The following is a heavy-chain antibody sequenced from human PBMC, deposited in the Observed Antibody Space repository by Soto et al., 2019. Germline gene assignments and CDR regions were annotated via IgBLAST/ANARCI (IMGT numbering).Heavy chain of an antibody. CDR2: INAGNGNT. J-gene: IGHJ4*02. CDR1: GYTFTSYA. D-gene: IGHD3-22*01. V-gene: IGHV1-3*01. CDR3: ARDSPYYYDSSGYYT. Sequence: ASVKVSCKASGYTFTSYAMHWVRQAPGQRLEWMGWINAGNGNTKYSQKFQGRVTITRDTSASTAYMELSSLRSEDTAVYYCARDSPYYYDSSGYYTWGQGTLVTVSS.